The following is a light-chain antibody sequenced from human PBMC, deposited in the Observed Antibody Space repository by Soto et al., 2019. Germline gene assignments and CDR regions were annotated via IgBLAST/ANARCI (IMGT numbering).Light chain of an antibody. Sequence: EIVLTQSPATLSLSPGERATLSCRASQSVSSYLAWYQHKPGQAPRLLIYDASNRASGIPARFSGSGSGTDVTLTISSVEPEDSAVYYCQQRSHWPMYTFGQGTKLEIK. CDR2: DAS. J-gene: IGKJ2*01. V-gene: IGKV3-11*01. CDR1: QSVSSY. CDR3: QQRSHWPMYT.